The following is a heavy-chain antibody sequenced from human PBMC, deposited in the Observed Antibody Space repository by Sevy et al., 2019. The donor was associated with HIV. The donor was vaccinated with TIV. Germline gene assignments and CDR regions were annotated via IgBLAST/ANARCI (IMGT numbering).Heavy chain of an antibody. J-gene: IGHJ5*01. CDR1: GFPFGSHS. Sequence: GGSLRLSCVGSGFPFGSHSMHWVRQAPGKGLEWVAVISYDGDNKYYADPVKGRFTISRDNSKNTLFLQMNSLRGDDTAVYYCAKDRRRGYSFGLDSWGQGTLVTVSS. D-gene: IGHD5-18*01. V-gene: IGHV3-30*18. CDR3: AKDRRRGYSFGLDS. CDR2: ISYDGDNK.